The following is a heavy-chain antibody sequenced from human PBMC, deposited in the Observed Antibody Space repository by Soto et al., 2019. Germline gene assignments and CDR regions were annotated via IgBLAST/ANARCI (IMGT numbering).Heavy chain of an antibody. D-gene: IGHD1-1*01. CDR2: INHDGYS. CDR1: GGSIINYY. J-gene: IGHJ6*02. CDR3: AGQGYGPPRGLVDA. Sequence: QVQLQQSGPGLVKPSETLSLTCTVSGGSIINYYCSWFRQSPGKGLEWIGYINHDGYSAYNLSLKRRIIMSADTKTTQSSLMLDSVPATDTAVYYCAGQGYGPPRGLVDAWGQGTTVIVSS. V-gene: IGHV4-59*08.